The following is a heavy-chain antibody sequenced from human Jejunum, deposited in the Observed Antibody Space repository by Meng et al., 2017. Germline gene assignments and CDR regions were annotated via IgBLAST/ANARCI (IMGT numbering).Heavy chain of an antibody. J-gene: IGHJ5*02. CDR1: GGSISTAGYY. V-gene: IGHV4-39*07. Sequence: LQLQESGQGLVKPSGTLSLPCAVFGGSISTAGYYWGWIRQSPGKGLEWIGSIFYSGTTYYNPSLKSRVTISMDTSKNQFSLKMNSVTAADTAVYYCARDTAGFGPWGQGTLVTVSS. CDR2: IFYSGTT. D-gene: IGHD6-13*01. CDR3: ARDTAGFGP.